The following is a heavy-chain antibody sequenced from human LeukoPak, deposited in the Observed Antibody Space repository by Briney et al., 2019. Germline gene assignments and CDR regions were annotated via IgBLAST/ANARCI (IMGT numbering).Heavy chain of an antibody. J-gene: IGHJ4*02. Sequence: GGSLRLSCAASEFTFTSYGMHWVRQAPGKGLEWVALIWYDGSNKYYAHSVKGRFTISRDNSRNTLYLQMNSLRAEDTAVYYCARDNNPGGFDYWGQGTLVTVSS. CDR2: IWYDGSNK. D-gene: IGHD1-14*01. CDR1: EFTFTSYG. V-gene: IGHV3-33*01. CDR3: ARDNNPGGFDY.